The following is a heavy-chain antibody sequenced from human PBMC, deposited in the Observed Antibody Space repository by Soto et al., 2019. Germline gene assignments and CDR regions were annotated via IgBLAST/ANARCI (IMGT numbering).Heavy chain of an antibody. Sequence: QVQLVQSGAEVKKPGASVKVSCKASGYTFTSYDINWVRQATGQGLEWMGWMNPNSGNSGYAQKFQGRVTMTRNTSISTAYMGLSSLRSEDTAVYYCARGRYCSSTSCYGSAVGYWGQGTLVTVSS. D-gene: IGHD2-2*01. CDR1: GYTFTSYD. V-gene: IGHV1-8*01. J-gene: IGHJ4*02. CDR2: MNPNSGNS. CDR3: ARGRYCSSTSCYGSAVGY.